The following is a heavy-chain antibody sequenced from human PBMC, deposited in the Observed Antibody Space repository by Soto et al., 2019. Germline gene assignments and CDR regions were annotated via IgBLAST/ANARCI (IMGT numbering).Heavy chain of an antibody. Sequence: SETLSLTCAVYGGSFSGYYWSWIRQPPGKGLEWIGEINHSGSTNYNPSLKSRVTISVDTSKNQFSLKLSSVTAADTAVYYCARDFVERSGYYRAWGQGTLVTVSS. CDR2: INHSGST. CDR3: ARDFVERSGYYRA. D-gene: IGHD3-3*01. J-gene: IGHJ4*02. CDR1: GGSFSGYY. V-gene: IGHV4-34*01.